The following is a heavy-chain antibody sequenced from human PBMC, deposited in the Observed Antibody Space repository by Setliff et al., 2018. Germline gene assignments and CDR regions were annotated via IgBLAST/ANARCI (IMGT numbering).Heavy chain of an antibody. Sequence: SETLSLTCTVSGGSINSMSYYWGWIRQPPGKGLEWIGSIYHTGTTYYNPSLKSRVTISVDTSKNQFSLRLSSVTAADTAVYFCARDYGPNDYWGQGILVTVSS. CDR3: ARDYGPNDY. D-gene: IGHD3-16*01. V-gene: IGHV4-39*07. CDR1: GGSINSMSYY. CDR2: IYHTGTT. J-gene: IGHJ4*02.